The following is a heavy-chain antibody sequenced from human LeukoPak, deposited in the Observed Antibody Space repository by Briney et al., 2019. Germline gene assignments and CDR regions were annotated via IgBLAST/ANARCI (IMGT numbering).Heavy chain of an antibody. Sequence: SETLSLTCAVSGGSISSGGYSWSWIRQPPGKGLEWIGYIYHSGSTYYNPSLKSRVTISVDTSKNQFSLKLSSVTAADTAVYYCARLRDGYNGNWFDPWGQGTLVTVSS. CDR1: GGSISSGGYS. CDR3: ARLRDGYNGNWFDP. V-gene: IGHV4-30-2*02. CDR2: IYHSGST. D-gene: IGHD5-24*01. J-gene: IGHJ5*02.